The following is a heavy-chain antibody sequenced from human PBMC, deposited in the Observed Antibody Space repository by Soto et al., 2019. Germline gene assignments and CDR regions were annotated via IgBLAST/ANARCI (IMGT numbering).Heavy chain of an antibody. CDR1: GASISSYY. CDR3: ARDTTPSL. D-gene: IGHD1-1*01. V-gene: IGHV4-59*01. CDR2: VYYSGST. Sequence: QVQLQESGPGLVNPSETLSLTCTVSGASISSYYWSWIRQPPGKGLEWIGYVYYSGSTNYNPSLKSRVTISVDTSKNQFSLKMSSVTAADTAMYYCARDTTPSLWGQGTLVTVSS. J-gene: IGHJ4*02.